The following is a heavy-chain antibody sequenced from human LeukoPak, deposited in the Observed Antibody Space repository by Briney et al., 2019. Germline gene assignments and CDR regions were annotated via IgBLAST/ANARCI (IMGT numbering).Heavy chain of an antibody. CDR1: GYTFTGYY. V-gene: IGHV1-2*02. CDR3: ARVASGNYYDSSGYYAPGGDWFDP. Sequence: ASVKVSCKASGYTFTGYYMHWVRQAPGQGLEWMGWINPNSGGTNYAQKFQGRVTMTRDTSISTAYMELSGLRSDDTAVYYCARVASGNYYDSSGYYAPGGDWFDPWGQGTLVTVSS. J-gene: IGHJ5*02. D-gene: IGHD3-22*01. CDR2: INPNSGGT.